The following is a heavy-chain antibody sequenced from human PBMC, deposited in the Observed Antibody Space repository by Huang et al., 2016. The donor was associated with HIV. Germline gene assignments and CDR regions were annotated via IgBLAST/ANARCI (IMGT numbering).Heavy chain of an antibody. D-gene: IGHD3-22*01. CDR2: ISDSGST. V-gene: IGHV4-34*02. CDR3: ARMFKYDSGGYWGNDAFDI. Sequence: QVQLQQWGAELLKPSETLSLTCAVSGGSFSGHYWTWIRQPPGRGLEWIGEISDSGSTTDNPSLKSRVTISGDTSQSQCSLKLNSVTAADTAIYYCARMFKYDSGGYWGNDAFDIWGQGTMVTVSS. CDR1: GGSFSGHY. J-gene: IGHJ3*02.